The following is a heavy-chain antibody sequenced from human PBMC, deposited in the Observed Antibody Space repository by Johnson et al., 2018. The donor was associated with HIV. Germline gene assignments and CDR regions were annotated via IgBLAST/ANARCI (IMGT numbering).Heavy chain of an antibody. D-gene: IGHD3-10*01. V-gene: IGHV3-23*04. CDR2: ISGSGGST. CDR1: GFTFSSYA. Sequence: EQLVESGGGVVQPGRSLSLSCVASGFTFSSYAMSWVRQAPGKGLEWVSAISGSGGSTYYADSVKGRFTISRDNSKNTLYLQMNSLRAEDTAVYYCARDLYPFGPVQAFDIWGQGTMVTVSS. J-gene: IGHJ3*02. CDR3: ARDLYPFGPVQAFDI.